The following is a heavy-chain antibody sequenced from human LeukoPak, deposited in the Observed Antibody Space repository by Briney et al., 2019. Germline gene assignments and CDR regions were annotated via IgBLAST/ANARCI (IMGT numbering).Heavy chain of an antibody. Sequence: GASVKVSCKASGYTFTGYYMHWVRQAPGQGLEWMGWINPNSGGTNYAQKFQGRVTMTRDTSISTAYMELSRLRSDDTAVYYCARPNTAMALDAFDIWGQGTMVTVSS. CDR3: ARPNTAMALDAFDI. CDR2: INPNSGGT. J-gene: IGHJ3*02. V-gene: IGHV1-2*02. CDR1: GYTFTGYY. D-gene: IGHD5-18*01.